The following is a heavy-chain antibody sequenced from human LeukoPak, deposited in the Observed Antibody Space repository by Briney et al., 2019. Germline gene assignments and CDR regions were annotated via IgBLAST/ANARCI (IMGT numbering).Heavy chain of an antibody. J-gene: IGHJ6*03. V-gene: IGHV4-34*01. D-gene: IGHD1-26*01. CDR2: INHSGST. CDR3: ARRKVGTTFYYYYYMDV. CDR1: GGSFSGYY. Sequence: SETLSLTCAVYGGSFSGYYWSWIRQPPGKGLEWIGEINHSGSTNYNPSLKSRVTISVDTSKNQFSLRLSSVTAADTAVYYCARRKVGTTFYYYYYMDVWGKGTTVTVSS.